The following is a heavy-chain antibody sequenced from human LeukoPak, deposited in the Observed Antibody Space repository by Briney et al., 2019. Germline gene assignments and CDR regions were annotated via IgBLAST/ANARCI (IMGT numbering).Heavy chain of an antibody. CDR3: ARDRGPNTYDY. J-gene: IGHJ4*02. CDR1: GFTFSRYW. D-gene: IGHD3-10*01. V-gene: IGHV3-7*01. Sequence: PGGSLRLSCAASGFTFSRYWLGWVRQAPGKGLEWVANMNQDGSEQYYVESVKGRFTISRGNAKNSLYLQMNSLRVEDTAVYYCARDRGPNTYDYWGQGTLVTVSS. CDR2: MNQDGSEQ.